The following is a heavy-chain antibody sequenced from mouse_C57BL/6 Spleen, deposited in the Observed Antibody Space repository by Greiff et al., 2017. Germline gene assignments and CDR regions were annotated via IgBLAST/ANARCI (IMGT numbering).Heavy chain of an antibody. Sequence: VQLQQPGAELVRPGSSVKLSCKASGYTFTSYWMHWVKQRPIQGLEWIGNIDPSDSETHYNQKFKDKATLTVDKSSSTAYMQLSSLTSEDSAVXYGARAPLWLRECMDYWGQGTSVTVSS. V-gene: IGHV1-52*01. J-gene: IGHJ4*01. D-gene: IGHD2-2*01. CDR2: IDPSDSET. CDR3: ARAPLWLRECMDY. CDR1: GYTFTSYW.